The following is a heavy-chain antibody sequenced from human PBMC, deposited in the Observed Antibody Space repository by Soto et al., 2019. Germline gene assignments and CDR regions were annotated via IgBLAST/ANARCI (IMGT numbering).Heavy chain of an antibody. D-gene: IGHD3-3*01. CDR3: ATRQFNNFWSGSLRGNWFDP. CDR1: GGSISSSSYY. V-gene: IGHV4-39*01. Sequence: SETLSLTCTVSGGSISSSSYYWGWIRQPPGKGLEWIGSIYYNGSTYYNPSLKSRVTISVDTSKCQFSLKLSSVTASDTAVYYCATRQFNNFWSGSLRGNWFDPWGQGTLVTVSS. J-gene: IGHJ5*02. CDR2: IYYNGST.